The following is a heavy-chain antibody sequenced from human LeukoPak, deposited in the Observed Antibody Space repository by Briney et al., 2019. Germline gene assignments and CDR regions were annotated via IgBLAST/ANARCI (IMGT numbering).Heavy chain of an antibody. CDR2: ISPSSSTI. Sequence: PGGSLRLSCAASGFTFSSYKMNWVRQAPGKGLEWVSYISPSSSTIYYADSVRGRFTISRDNAKNSLYLQMNGLRGEDTAVYYCARDFPKFDSWGQGTLVTVSS. CDR1: GFTFSSYK. CDR3: ARDFPKFDS. V-gene: IGHV3-48*01. J-gene: IGHJ5*01.